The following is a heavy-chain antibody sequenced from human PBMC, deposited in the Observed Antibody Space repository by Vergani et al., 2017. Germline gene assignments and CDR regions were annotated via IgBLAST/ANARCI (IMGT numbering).Heavy chain of an antibody. CDR2: IDEYGNRA. D-gene: IGHD2-8*02. J-gene: IGHJ5*01. Sequence: EVQLVGSGGGSVQSGGSLRLSCVASGFSFNTYWMHWVRQVPGKGLMWVARIDEYGNRATYGDFETGRFTISRDNAQNTVFLQMNNLTSDDAGVYFCVRTEYCTGIACNTRFDSLVQGALVTVSS. CDR1: GFSFNTYW. CDR3: VRTEYCTGIACNTRFDS. V-gene: IGHV3-74*03.